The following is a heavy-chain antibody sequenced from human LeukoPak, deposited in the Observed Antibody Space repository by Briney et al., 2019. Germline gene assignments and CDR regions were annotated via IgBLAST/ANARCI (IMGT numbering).Heavy chain of an antibody. CDR3: ARSGYYARRSWFDP. CDR2: IKQDGSEK. J-gene: IGHJ5*02. CDR1: GFTFRSYW. V-gene: IGHV3-7*03. D-gene: IGHD3-22*01. Sequence: PGGSLRLSCAASGFTFRSYWMSWVRQAPGKGLEWVANIKQDGSEKYYVDSVKGRFTISRDNAKNSLYLQMNSLRAEDTAVYYCARSGYYARRSWFDPWGQGTLVTVSS.